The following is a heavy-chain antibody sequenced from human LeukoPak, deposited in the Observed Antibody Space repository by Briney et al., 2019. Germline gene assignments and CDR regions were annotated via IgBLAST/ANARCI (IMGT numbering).Heavy chain of an antibody. CDR3: ARSDYYGSGRGSFDV. J-gene: IGHJ6*02. CDR1: GGSISSISYY. V-gene: IGHV4-61*05. Sequence: SETLSLTCSVSGGSISSISYYWGWVRQPPGKGLEWIGYFSYSGSTNYNPSLKSRVTISVDRSKNQFSLKLSSVTAADTAVYYCARSDYYGSGRGSFDVWGQGATVSVSS. D-gene: IGHD3-10*01. CDR2: FSYSGST.